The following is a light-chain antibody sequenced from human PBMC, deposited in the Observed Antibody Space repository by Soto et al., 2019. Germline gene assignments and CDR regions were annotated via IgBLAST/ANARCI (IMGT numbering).Light chain of an antibody. V-gene: IGKV1-39*01. J-gene: IGKJ4*01. Sequence: DLQMTQSPSSLSASVGDRVAISCRASQSISTYLNWYQQIPGKAPKLLIYATSTLQSGVPSRFSGSGSGTDFTLTISSLQPEDFATYYCQQSYITPLTFGGGTKVEI. CDR3: QQSYITPLT. CDR1: QSISTY. CDR2: ATS.